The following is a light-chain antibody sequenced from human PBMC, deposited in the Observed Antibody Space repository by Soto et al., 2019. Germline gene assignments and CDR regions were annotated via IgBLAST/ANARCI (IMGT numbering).Light chain of an antibody. CDR3: SSFAGDGYWV. J-gene: IGLJ3*02. Sequence: QYALTQPASVSGSPGRSISISCTGTSSDVGSYIIVSWYQQKSGEAPKLIIFEVTKRPSGVSARFFGSKSGNTASLTISELQPEDEADYYCSSFAGDGYWVFGGGTKLTVL. CDR1: SSDVGSYII. V-gene: IGLV2-23*02. CDR2: EVT.